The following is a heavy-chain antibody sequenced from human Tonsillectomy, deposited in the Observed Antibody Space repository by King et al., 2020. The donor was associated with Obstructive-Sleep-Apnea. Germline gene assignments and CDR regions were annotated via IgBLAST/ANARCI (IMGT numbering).Heavy chain of an antibody. CDR1: GFTFNKAW. D-gene: IGHD3-22*01. CDR2: IKSKTDAETR. V-gene: IGHV3-15*01. Sequence: VQLVESGGGLVKPGGSLRLACIASGFTFNKAWMSWVRQAPGKGLEGIGRIKSKTDAETRDYAAPVKGRFTLSRDDSKNTLYLNMNSLKTDDTAMYYCSSTYYYDSSGLDLWGRGTLVTVSS. J-gene: IGHJ2*01. CDR3: SSTYYYDSSGLDL.